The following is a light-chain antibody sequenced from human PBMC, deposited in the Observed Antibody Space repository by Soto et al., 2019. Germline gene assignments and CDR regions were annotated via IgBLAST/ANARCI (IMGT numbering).Light chain of an antibody. Sequence: QSVLTQPPSASESPGQSVTISCTGTSSDVGTYKYVSWYQQHPGKAPKLMIYEVTKRPSGVPDRFSGSKSGNTASLTVSGLQAEDEADYYCSSYAGSNNFVFGTGTKVTVL. J-gene: IGLJ1*01. V-gene: IGLV2-8*01. CDR1: SSDVGTYKY. CDR3: SSYAGSNNFV. CDR2: EVT.